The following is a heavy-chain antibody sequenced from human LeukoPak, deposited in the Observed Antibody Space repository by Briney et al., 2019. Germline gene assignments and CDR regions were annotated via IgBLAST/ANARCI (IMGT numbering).Heavy chain of an antibody. CDR1: GFTFSDYY. CDR2: ISNSGNII. Sequence: PGGSLRLSCAASGFTFSDYYMSWIRQAPGKGLEWISYISNSGNIIYYADSVKGRFTISRDNAKNSLYLQMNSLRAEDTAVYYCAREVGYYDFWSGYYGYYYYMDVWGIGTTVTVSS. V-gene: IGHV3-11*04. D-gene: IGHD3-3*01. CDR3: AREVGYYDFWSGYYGYYYYMDV. J-gene: IGHJ6*03.